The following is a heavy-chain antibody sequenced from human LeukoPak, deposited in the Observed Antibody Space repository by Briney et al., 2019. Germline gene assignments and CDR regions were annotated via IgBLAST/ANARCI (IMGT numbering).Heavy chain of an antibody. V-gene: IGHV1-69*13. D-gene: IGHD2-21*02. J-gene: IGHJ5*02. CDR3: ARATHIVVVTATLRLPVWFDP. Sequence: SVKVSCKASGGTLSSYAISWVRQAPGQGLEWMGGIIPIFGTANYAQKFQGRVTITADESTSTACMELSSLRSEDTAVYYCARATHIVVVTATLRLPVWFDPWGQGTLVTVSS. CDR1: GGTLSSYA. CDR2: IIPIFGTA.